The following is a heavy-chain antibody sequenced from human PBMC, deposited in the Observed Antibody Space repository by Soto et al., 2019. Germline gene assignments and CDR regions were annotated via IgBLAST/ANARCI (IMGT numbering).Heavy chain of an antibody. D-gene: IGHD1-26*01. V-gene: IGHV1-69*06. CDR3: AREGGVGSTTGWD. CDR2: IIPILGTA. J-gene: IGHJ4*02. Sequence: QVQLVQSGAEVKKPGSSVKVSCKASGGTFSSYAISWVRQATGQRLEWIGGIIPILGTANYAQKVQGRVTITPDRSTSTASMELSSLRSGDTTVYYCAREGGVGSTTGWDWGQGSLVTVSS. CDR1: GGTFSSYA.